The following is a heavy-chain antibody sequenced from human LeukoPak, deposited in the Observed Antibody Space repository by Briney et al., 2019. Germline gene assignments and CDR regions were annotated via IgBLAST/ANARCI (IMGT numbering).Heavy chain of an antibody. Sequence: PGGSLRLSCAASGFTFSKYWMSWVRQAPGKGLEWVANIKQDGSEKYYVDSVKGRFTISRDNAKNSLYLQMNSLRAEDTALYFCAKDSGWELPYYFHYWGQGTLVTVSS. V-gene: IGHV3-7*03. CDR3: AKDSGWELPYYFHY. J-gene: IGHJ4*02. CDR2: IKQDGSEK. CDR1: GFTFSKYW. D-gene: IGHD1-26*01.